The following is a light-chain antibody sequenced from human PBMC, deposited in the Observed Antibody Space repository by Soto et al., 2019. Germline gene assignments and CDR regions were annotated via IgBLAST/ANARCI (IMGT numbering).Light chain of an antibody. CDR3: AAWDASLKGVV. CDR2: SSS. V-gene: IGLV1-44*01. Sequence: QSVLTQPPSASGTPGQRVTISCSGSSSNIGSKAVNWYQHLPGTAPKLLIYSSSQRPSGVPDRFSGSASGTSASLAISGLQSEDEADYSCAAWDASLKGVVFGGGTKLTVL. CDR1: SSNIGSKA. J-gene: IGLJ2*01.